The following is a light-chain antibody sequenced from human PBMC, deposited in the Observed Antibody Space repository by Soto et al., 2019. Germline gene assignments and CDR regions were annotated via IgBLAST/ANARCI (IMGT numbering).Light chain of an antibody. CDR1: QSLLYSNGYNY. J-gene: IGKJ1*01. V-gene: IGKV2-28*01. Sequence: DLGITQSPLSVPVTPGEAASISCSTCQSLLYSNGYNYLEWYLQKPGQSPQLLIYLGRNRASGVPDRFSGSGSGTDFTLKISRVEAEDVGVYYCMQALQTPLTFGQGTKV. CDR2: LGR. CDR3: MQALQTPLT.